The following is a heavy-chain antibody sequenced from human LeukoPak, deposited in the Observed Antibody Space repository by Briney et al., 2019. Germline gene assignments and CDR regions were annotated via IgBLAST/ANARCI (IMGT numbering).Heavy chain of an antibody. CDR3: ASHRGTYYQYYYGMDV. J-gene: IGHJ6*02. D-gene: IGHD1/OR15-1a*01. CDR2: MNPNSGNT. V-gene: IGHV1-8*02. CDR1: GYTFTSYY. Sequence: ASVKVSCKASGYTFTSYYMHWVRQAPGQGLEWVGWMNPNSGNTGYAQKFQGRVTMTRNTSITTTYLELSSLRSEDTAVYYCASHRGTYYQYYYGMDVWGQGTTVTVSS.